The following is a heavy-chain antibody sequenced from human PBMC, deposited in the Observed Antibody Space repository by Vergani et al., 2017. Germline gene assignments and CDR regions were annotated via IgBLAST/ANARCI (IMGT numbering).Heavy chain of an antibody. V-gene: IGHV3-30*02. Sequence: QVQLVEWGGGVVQPGGSLRLSCTASGFIFSSHGMHWVRQAPGKGLEWVAFIRYDGSRRDYGESVKGRFTISRDNAKNSLYLQMDSLRAEDTAVYYCAREYSSTSGRAFDFWGQGTKVTVSS. CDR2: IRYDGSRR. J-gene: IGHJ3*01. CDR1: GFIFSSHG. CDR3: AREYSSTSGRAFDF. D-gene: IGHD2-2*01.